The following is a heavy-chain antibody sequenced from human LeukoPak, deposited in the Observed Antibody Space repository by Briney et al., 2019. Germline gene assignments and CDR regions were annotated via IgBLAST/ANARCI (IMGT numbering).Heavy chain of an antibody. CDR2: ITSSSSYI. D-gene: IGHD6-6*01. CDR1: GFTFDDYA. Sequence: PGGSLRLSCAVSGFTFDDYAMNWVRQAPGKGLEWVSSITSSSSYIYYADSVKGRFTISRDNAKNSLYLQMNSLRAEDTAVYYCARSYSSSRGTFDYWGQGTLVTVSS. J-gene: IGHJ4*02. V-gene: IGHV3-21*01. CDR3: ARSYSSSRGTFDY.